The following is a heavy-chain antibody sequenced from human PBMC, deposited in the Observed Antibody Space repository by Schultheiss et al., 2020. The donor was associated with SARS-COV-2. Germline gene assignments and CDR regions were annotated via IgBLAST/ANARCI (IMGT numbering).Heavy chain of an antibody. V-gene: IGHV4-34*01. D-gene: IGHD3-10*01. CDR2: IYYSGST. CDR3: ARAPAEWLGAEYDY. J-gene: IGHJ4*02. Sequence: SETLSLTCAVYGGSFSGYYWSWIRQPPGKGLEWIGYIYYSGSTYYNPSLKSRVTISVDTSKNQFSLKLSSVTAADTAVYYCARAPAEWLGAEYDYWGQGTLVTVSS. CDR1: GGSFSGYY.